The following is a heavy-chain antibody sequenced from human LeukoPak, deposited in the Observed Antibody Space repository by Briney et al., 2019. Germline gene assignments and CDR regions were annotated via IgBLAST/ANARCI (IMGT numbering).Heavy chain of an antibody. CDR1: GFTFSRNG. D-gene: IGHD6-25*01. Sequence: PGGSLRLSCAASGFTFSRNGMHWVRQAPGKGLEWVGVIWYDGSNKYYADSVRGRFTISRDKSKSTMFLQMNSLRVEDTAVYYCAKGIAAGAMGYMDVWGKGTMVTVSS. V-gene: IGHV3-33*03. CDR2: IWYDGSNK. CDR3: AKGIAAGAMGYMDV. J-gene: IGHJ6*03.